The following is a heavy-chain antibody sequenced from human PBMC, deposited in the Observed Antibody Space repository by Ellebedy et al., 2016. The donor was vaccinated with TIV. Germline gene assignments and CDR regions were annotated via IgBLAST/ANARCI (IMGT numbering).Heavy chain of an antibody. CDR2: IDEDGSEK. J-gene: IGHJ5*02. CDR1: GFLFRNSW. CDR3: AREGDCSGGSCYGWFDP. V-gene: IGHV3-7*03. D-gene: IGHD2-15*01. Sequence: GESLKISCADSGFLFRNSWLSWVRQAPGKGLEWVANIDEDGSEKFYVDSVKGRFTISRDNSKNTLYLQMNSLRAEDTALYHCAREGDCSGGSCYGWFDPWGQGTLVTVSS.